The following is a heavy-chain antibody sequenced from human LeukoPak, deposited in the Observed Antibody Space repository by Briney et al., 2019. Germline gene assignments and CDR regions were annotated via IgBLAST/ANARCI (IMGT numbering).Heavy chain of an antibody. CDR1: GYTFSSYS. J-gene: IGHJ4*02. CDR2: ISAYNGNT. D-gene: IGHD2-15*01. V-gene: IGHV1-18*01. CDR3: ARASYCSDGSCYSDD. Sequence: ASVKVSCKASGYTFSSYSISWVRQAPGHGLEWMGWISAYNGNTIYAQKVKGRVTMTTDTSTSTAYMELRSLKSDDTAVYYCARASYCSDGSCYSDDWGQGTLVTVSS.